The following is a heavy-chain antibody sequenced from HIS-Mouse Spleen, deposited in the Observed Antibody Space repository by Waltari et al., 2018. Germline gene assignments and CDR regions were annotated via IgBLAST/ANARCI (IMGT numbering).Heavy chain of an antibody. V-gene: IGHV4-39*07. CDR3: AREIPYSSSWYDWYFDL. CDR2: IYYSGST. Sequence: QLQLQESGPGLVTPSVTLSLTRTVSGGSSSSSIYYWGWIRQPPGKGREWIGSIYYSGSTYYNPSLKSRVTISVDTSKNQFSLKLSSVTAADTAVYYCAREIPYSSSWYDWYFDLWGRGTLVTVSS. CDR1: GGSSSSSIYY. D-gene: IGHD6-13*01. J-gene: IGHJ2*01.